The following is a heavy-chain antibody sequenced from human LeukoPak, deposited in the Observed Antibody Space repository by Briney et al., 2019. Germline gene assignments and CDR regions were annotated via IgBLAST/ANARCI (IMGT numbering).Heavy chain of an antibody. V-gene: IGHV3-74*01. Sequence: PGGSLRLSCAASGFTFSDYWMHWVRQAPGKGLVWVSRIRTDGGETNYEDSVKGRFTISRDNARNTLYLQMSSLRADDTAIYYCARSLVGSDTSDFDSWGQGTLVTVSS. CDR2: IRTDGGET. J-gene: IGHJ4*02. CDR1: GFTFSDYW. D-gene: IGHD1-26*01. CDR3: ARSLVGSDTSDFDS.